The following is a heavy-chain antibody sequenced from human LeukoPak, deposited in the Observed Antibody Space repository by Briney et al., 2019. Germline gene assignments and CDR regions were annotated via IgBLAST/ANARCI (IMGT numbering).Heavy chain of an antibody. V-gene: IGHV3-33*01. J-gene: IGHJ4*02. Sequence: GRSLRLSCAASGFTFSSYGMHWVRQAPGKGLEWVAVIWYDGSNKYYADSVKGRFTISRDNSKNTLYLQMNSLRAEDTAVYYCARDPSAVAGFFDYWGQGALVTVSS. CDR1: GFTFSSYG. CDR3: ARDPSAVAGFFDY. D-gene: IGHD6-19*01. CDR2: IWYDGSNK.